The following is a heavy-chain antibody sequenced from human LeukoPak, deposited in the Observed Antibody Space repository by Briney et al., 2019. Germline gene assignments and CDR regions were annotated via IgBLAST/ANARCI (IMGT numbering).Heavy chain of an antibody. CDR1: GFTFSSYG. D-gene: IGHD3-16*01. Sequence: GGSLRLSCAASGFTFSSYGMHWVRQAPGKGLEWVAVLWYDGSNKYYADSVKGRFTISRDNSKNTLYLQMDSLIAEDTAAYYCAKDLFVAGGYFDSWGQGNLGTVSS. CDR2: LWYDGSNK. CDR3: AKDLFVAGGYFDS. V-gene: IGHV3-33*06. J-gene: IGHJ4*02.